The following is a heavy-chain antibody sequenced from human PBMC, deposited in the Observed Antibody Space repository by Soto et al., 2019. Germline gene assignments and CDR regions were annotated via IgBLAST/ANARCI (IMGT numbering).Heavy chain of an antibody. V-gene: IGHV3-30-3*01. CDR2: ISYDGSNK. CDR3: VKAED. Sequence: GGSLRLSCAASGFTFSSYAMHWVRQAPGKGLEWVAVISYDGSNKYYADSVKGRFTISRDNSKNTLYLQMNSLRAEDTAVYYCVKAEDWGQGTLVTVSS. CDR1: GFTFSSYA. J-gene: IGHJ4*02.